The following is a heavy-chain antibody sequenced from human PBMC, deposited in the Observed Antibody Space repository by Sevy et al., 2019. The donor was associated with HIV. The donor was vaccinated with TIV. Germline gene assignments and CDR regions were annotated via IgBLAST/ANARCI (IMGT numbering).Heavy chain of an antibody. CDR1: GYTFTSYG. CDR2: ISAYNGNT. CDR3: AGDNVPPDAFDI. J-gene: IGHJ3*02. V-gene: IGHV1-18*01. Sequence: ASVKVSCKASGYTFTSYGISWVRQAPGQGLEWMGWISAYNGNTNYAQKLQGRVTMTTDTSTSTAYMELRSLRSDDTAVYYCAGDNVPPDAFDIWGQGTMVTVSS.